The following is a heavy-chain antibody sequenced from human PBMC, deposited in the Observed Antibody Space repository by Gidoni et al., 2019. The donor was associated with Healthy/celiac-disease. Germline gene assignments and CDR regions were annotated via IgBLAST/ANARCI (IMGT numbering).Heavy chain of an antibody. D-gene: IGHD1-20*01. CDR3: ARGLLITGVDY. CDR2: TYFRAKMYN. CDR1: GDSVNSNSAA. V-gene: IGHV6-1*01. Sequence: QVQLQQSDPGLVKPSHALSLTCAIAGDSVNSNSAAWNWIRPSPSRGLEWLGRTYFRAKMYNDHAVSVTSRIPTHPYTPKNPFSLQLTAVTPEDTPAYYCARGLLITGVDYWCQGTLVTVSS. J-gene: IGHJ4*02.